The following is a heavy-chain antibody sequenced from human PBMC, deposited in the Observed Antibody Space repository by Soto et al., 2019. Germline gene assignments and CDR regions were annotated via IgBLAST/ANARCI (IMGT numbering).Heavy chain of an antibody. Sequence: SETLSLTCTVSGGSISSGGYYWSWIRQHPGKGLEWIGYIYYSGSTYYNPSLKSRVTISVDTSKNQFSLKLSSVTAADTAVYYCARVTSMIGKGLDYWGQGTLVTVSS. J-gene: IGHJ4*02. CDR2: IYYSGST. D-gene: IGHD3-22*01. CDR3: ARVTSMIGKGLDY. V-gene: IGHV4-31*03. CDR1: GGSISSGGYY.